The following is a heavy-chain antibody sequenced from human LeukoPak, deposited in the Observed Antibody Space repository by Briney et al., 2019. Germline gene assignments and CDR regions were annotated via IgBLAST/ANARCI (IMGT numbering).Heavy chain of an antibody. Sequence: GGTLRLSCVASGFIFSSYGMSWVRQAPGKGLEWVSAISGSGGSTYYADSVKGRFTISRDNSRNTLYLQMNSLRAEDTAVYYCAKDRPTVVTQRHYFDYWGQGILVTVSS. J-gene: IGHJ4*02. CDR2: ISGSGGST. CDR1: GFIFSSYG. CDR3: AKDRPTVVTQRHYFDY. D-gene: IGHD4-23*01. V-gene: IGHV3-23*01.